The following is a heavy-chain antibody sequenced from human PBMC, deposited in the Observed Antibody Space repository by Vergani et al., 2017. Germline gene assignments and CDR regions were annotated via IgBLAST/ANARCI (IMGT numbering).Heavy chain of an antibody. Sequence: QVQLVQSGAEVKKPGASVKVSCKVSGYTLTELSMHWVRQAPGKGREWKGGFDPEDGETIDAQKLQGRVTMTTDTSTSTAYVGLRSLRSDDPAVYYCARDLRVRGDQMKRKGIAAAGPDYWGQGTLVTVSS. D-gene: IGHD6-13*01. CDR3: ARDLRVRGDQMKRKGIAAAGPDY. CDR2: FDPEDGET. J-gene: IGHJ4*02. CDR1: GYTLTELS. V-gene: IGHV1-24*01.